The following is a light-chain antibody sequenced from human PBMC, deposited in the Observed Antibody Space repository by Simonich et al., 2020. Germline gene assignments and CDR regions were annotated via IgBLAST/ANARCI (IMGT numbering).Light chain of an antibody. CDR3: QQYYSTPLT. J-gene: IGKJ4*01. Sequence: DIVMTQSPDSLAVSLGERATINCKSSQSILYSPNNKNYLAWYQPKPGQPPKLLIYWASTRESGVPDRFSGSGSGTDFTLPTSSLQAEDVAVYYCQQYYSTPLTFGGGTKVEIK. CDR2: WAS. CDR1: QSILYSPNNKNY. V-gene: IGKV4-1*01.